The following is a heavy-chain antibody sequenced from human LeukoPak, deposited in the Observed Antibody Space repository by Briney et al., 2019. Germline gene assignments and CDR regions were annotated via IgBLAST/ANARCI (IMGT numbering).Heavy chain of an antibody. D-gene: IGHD1/OR15-1a*01. CDR1: GGSISSSSYY. CDR3: ASETRGLRNNDY. CDR2: IYYSGST. Sequence: NPSETLSLTCTVSGGSISSSSYYWGWIRQPPGKGLEWIGSIYYSGSTYYNPSLKSRVTISVDTSKNQFSLKLSPVTAADTAVYYCASETRGLRNNDYWGQGTLVTVSS. V-gene: IGHV4-39*01. J-gene: IGHJ4*02.